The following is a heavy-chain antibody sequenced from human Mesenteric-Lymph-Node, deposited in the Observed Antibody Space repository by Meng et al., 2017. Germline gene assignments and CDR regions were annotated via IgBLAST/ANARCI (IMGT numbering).Heavy chain of an antibody. D-gene: IGHD3-16*01. CDR3: HGLTF. V-gene: IGHV4-34*01. CDR2: INHSGST. J-gene: IGHJ4*02. Sequence: GPLRLSCAVYGGSFSGYYWSWIRQPPGKGLEWIGEINHSGSTNYNPSLKSRVTISVDTSKNQFSLKLSSVTAADTAVYYCHGLTFWGQGTLVTVSS. CDR1: GGSFSGYY.